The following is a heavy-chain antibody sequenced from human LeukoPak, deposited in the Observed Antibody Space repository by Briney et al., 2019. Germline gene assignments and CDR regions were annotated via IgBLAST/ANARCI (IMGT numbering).Heavy chain of an antibody. Sequence: PSGTLSLTCAVSGGSITSSNWWSWVRQAPGKGLEWVAVISYDGSNKYYADSVKGRFTISRDNSKNTLYLQMNSLRAEDTAVYYCAKEGTLPEVSYWYFDLWGRGTLVTVSS. D-gene: IGHD2-2*01. CDR2: ISYDGSNK. CDR1: GGSITSSNW. V-gene: IGHV3-30*18. CDR3: AKEGTLPEVSYWYFDL. J-gene: IGHJ2*01.